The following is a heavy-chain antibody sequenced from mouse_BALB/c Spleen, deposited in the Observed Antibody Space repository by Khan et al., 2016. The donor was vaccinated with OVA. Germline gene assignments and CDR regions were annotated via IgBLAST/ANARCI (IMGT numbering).Heavy chain of an antibody. J-gene: IGHJ2*01. CDR3: ARRRGGYYFDY. V-gene: IGHV1-4*02. CDR1: GYTFTSNT. CDR2: INPRSGYT. Sequence: QVQLQQSAAELARPGASVKMSCKASGYTFTSNTMHWVKQRPGQGLEWIGYINPRSGYTEYNQKCKDKTTLTADKSSSTAYMQLSSLTSEDSAVYYCARRRGGYYFDYGGQGTTLTVSS.